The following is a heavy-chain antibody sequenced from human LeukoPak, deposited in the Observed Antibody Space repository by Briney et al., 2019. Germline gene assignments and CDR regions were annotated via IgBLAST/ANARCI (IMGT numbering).Heavy chain of an antibody. Sequence: ASVKVSXKASGYTFTSYDINWVRPADGQGLEWIGWMNPNSGNTSYAQKFQGRVTITRNTSISTAYMELSSLRSEDTAVYYCARARPYYDFWSGYSPWGQGTLVTVSS. D-gene: IGHD3-3*01. CDR3: ARARPYYDFWSGYSP. CDR1: GYTFTSYD. CDR2: MNPNSGNT. V-gene: IGHV1-8*03. J-gene: IGHJ5*02.